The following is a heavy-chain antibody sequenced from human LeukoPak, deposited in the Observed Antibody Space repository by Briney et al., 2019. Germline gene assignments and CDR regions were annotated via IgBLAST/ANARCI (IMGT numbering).Heavy chain of an antibody. CDR3: ARDRGIVVPAAILDY. Sequence: SLRLSCAASGFTFSSYGMHWVRQAPGKGLEWVAAIWYDGSNKYYADSVKGRFTISRDNSKNTLYLQMNSLRAEDTAVYYCARDRGIVVPAAILDYWGQGTLVTVSS. V-gene: IGHV3-33*01. J-gene: IGHJ4*02. D-gene: IGHD2-2*02. CDR1: GFTFSSYG. CDR2: IWYDGSNK.